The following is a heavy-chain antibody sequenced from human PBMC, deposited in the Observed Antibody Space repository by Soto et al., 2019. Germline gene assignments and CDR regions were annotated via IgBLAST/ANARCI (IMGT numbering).Heavy chain of an antibody. CDR2: INTDGSST. D-gene: IGHD3-10*01. V-gene: IGHV3-74*01. Sequence: GGSLRLSCAASGFTFSYYWMHWVRQAPGKGLVWVSRINTDGSSTSYADSVKGRFTISRDNAKNTLYLQMNSLRAEDTAVYYCARDLYYYGSGSSHPFDYWGQGTLVTVSS. CDR1: GFTFSYYW. CDR3: ARDLYYYGSGSSHPFDY. J-gene: IGHJ4*02.